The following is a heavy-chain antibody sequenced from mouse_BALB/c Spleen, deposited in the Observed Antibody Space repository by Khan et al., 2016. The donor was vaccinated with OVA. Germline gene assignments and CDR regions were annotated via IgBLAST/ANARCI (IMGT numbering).Heavy chain of an antibody. CDR3: IRGNYYGSSSWFAY. CDR1: GYTFTEYT. Sequence: VRLQQSGPELVKPGASVKISCKTSGYTFTEYTMHWVKESHGKSLEWIGSIFPNNGYTTYNQEFRGKATLTADKSSSTAYMELRSLTSEDSAFYYWIRGNYYGSSSWFAYWGQGTLVTVSA. D-gene: IGHD1-1*01. V-gene: IGHV1-18*01. CDR2: IFPNNGYT. J-gene: IGHJ3*01.